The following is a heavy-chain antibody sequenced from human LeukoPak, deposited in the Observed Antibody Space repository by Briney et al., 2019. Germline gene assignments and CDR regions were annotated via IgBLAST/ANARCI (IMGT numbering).Heavy chain of an antibody. CDR2: INTDGSGT. J-gene: IGHJ4*02. Sequence: GGSLRLSCAASGFTFSSYWMHWVRQAPGKGLVWVSRINTDGSGTSYADSVKGRFTISRDNAKSTLYLQMNSLRAEDTAVYYCTRDLQYCTSTSCYDPYFDHWGQGTLVTVSS. V-gene: IGHV3-74*01. CDR3: TRDLQYCTSTSCYDPYFDH. CDR1: GFTFSSYW. D-gene: IGHD2-2*01.